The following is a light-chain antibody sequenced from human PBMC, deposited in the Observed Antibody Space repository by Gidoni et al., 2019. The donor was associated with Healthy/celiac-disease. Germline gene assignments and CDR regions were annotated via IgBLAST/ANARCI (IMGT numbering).Light chain of an antibody. CDR3: QQYGSLPST. CDR2: GAS. Sequence: EIVLTQSPGTLSLSPGERATLSCRASQSVSSSYLAWYQQKPGQAPRLLIYGASSRATGIPDGFSGSGSGTDFTLTISRLEPEDFAVYYCQQYGSLPSTFXQXTRLEIK. J-gene: IGKJ5*01. V-gene: IGKV3-20*01. CDR1: QSVSSSY.